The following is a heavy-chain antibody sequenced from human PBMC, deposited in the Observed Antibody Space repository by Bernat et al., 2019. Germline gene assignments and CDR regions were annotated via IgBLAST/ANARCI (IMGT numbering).Heavy chain of an antibody. CDR2: IYYSGST. D-gene: IGHD6-13*01. CDR3: VREEAAAGTPFDY. CDR1: GGSISSGGYF. Sequence: QVQLQESGPGLVKPSQTLSLTCTVSGGSISSGGYFWSWIRQHPGKGLECIGYIYYSGSTYYNPSLKSRVTISIDTSENQFSLKLSSVTAADTAVYYCVREEAAAGTPFDYWGQGTLVTVSS. J-gene: IGHJ4*02. V-gene: IGHV4-31*03.